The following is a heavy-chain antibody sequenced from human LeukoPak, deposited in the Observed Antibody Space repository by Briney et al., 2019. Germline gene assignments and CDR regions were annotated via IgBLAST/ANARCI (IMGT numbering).Heavy chain of an antibody. CDR1: GFTFSSNY. V-gene: IGHV3-53*01. J-gene: IGHJ4*02. CDR3: AKDQGSSFTIDY. Sequence: PGGSLRLSCAASGFTFSSNYMNWVRQAPGKGLEWVSVIYSGGSTYYADSVKGRFTISRDNSKNTLYLQMNSLRAEDTAVYYCAKDQGSSFTIDYWGQGTLVTVSS. CDR2: IYSGGST. D-gene: IGHD2-2*01.